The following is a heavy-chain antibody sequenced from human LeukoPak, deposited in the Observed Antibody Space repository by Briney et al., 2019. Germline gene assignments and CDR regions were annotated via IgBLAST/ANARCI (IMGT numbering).Heavy chain of an antibody. J-gene: IGHJ3*02. D-gene: IGHD3-22*01. V-gene: IGHV3-23*01. Sequence: PGGSLRLSCAASGFTFSSYGMSWVRQAPGKGLEWVSAISGSGGSTYYADSVKGRFTISRDNSKNTLYLQMNSLRAEDTAVYYCAKCPYYYDSSAYDAFDIWGQGTMVTVSS. CDR1: GFTFSSYG. CDR3: AKCPYYYDSSAYDAFDI. CDR2: ISGSGGST.